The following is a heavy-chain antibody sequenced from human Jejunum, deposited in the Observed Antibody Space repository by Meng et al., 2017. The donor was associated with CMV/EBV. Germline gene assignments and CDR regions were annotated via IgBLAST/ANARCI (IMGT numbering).Heavy chain of an antibody. Sequence: ASGDTFSTYTITWVRQAPGQGLEWMGRIIPILDRPNYAQKFQGRVTITADKSTNTAYMELSSLRSEDTAVYYCARRKDVRGDSFDIWGQGTMVTVSS. CDR1: GDTFSTYT. CDR3: ARRKDVRGDSFDI. J-gene: IGHJ3*02. D-gene: IGHD5-24*01. CDR2: IIPILDRP. V-gene: IGHV1-69*02.